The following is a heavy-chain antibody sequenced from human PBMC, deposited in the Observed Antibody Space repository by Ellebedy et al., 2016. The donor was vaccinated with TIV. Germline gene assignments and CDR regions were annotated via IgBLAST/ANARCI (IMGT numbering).Heavy chain of an antibody. CDR3: ARVLRATSGMDV. Sequence: ASVKVSCKTSGYVFAAYYIHWVRQAPGQGLEWMGWINPDSGGTNCPQKFQGRVTMTRDTSVNTAYMELSRLQSDDTAIYYCARVLRATSGMDVWGQGTTVTVS. CDR1: GYVFAAYY. V-gene: IGHV1-2*02. CDR2: INPDSGGT. J-gene: IGHJ6*02. D-gene: IGHD4/OR15-4a*01.